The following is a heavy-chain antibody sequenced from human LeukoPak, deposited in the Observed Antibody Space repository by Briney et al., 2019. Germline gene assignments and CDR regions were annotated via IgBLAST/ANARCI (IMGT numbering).Heavy chain of an antibody. Sequence: SETLSLTCTVSGGSISSSSYYWGWIRQPPGKGLEWIGSIYYSGSTYYNPSLKSRVTISVDTSKNQFSLKLSSVTAADTAVYYCAREILAPGKTHDYWGQGTLVTVSS. CDR1: GGSISSSSYY. CDR2: IYYSGST. CDR3: AREILAPGKTHDY. V-gene: IGHV4-39*02. J-gene: IGHJ4*02.